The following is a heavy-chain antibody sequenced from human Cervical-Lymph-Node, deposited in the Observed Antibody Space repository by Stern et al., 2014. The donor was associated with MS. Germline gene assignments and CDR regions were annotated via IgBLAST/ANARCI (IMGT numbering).Heavy chain of an antibody. D-gene: IGHD6-19*01. CDR3: ARGDTSGWYFFDF. CDR1: GYTFDKYW. J-gene: IGHJ4*02. Sequence: VQLGQSGAEVKKPGESLKISCKTSGYTFDKYWIGWARQTPGKGPEWVGIIYPGDSDTRYSPSFQGRVIISVEKPIPPAYLQWSSRWASDTAIYYCARGDTSGWYFFDFWGQGTPVTVSS. CDR2: IYPGDSDT. V-gene: IGHV5-51*04.